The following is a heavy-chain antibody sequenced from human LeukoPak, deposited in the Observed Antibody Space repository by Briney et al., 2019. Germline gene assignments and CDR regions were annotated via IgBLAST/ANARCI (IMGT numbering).Heavy chain of an antibody. J-gene: IGHJ4*02. Sequence: GGSLRLSCAASGFTFSSSYAMNWVRQAPGKGLEWVSTISGSGVATYYADSVKGRFTISRDNAKNSLYLQMNSLRAEDTAVYYCARGADYWGQGTLVTVSS. V-gene: IGHV3-21*01. CDR3: ARGADY. CDR2: ISGSGVAT. CDR1: GFTFSSSYA.